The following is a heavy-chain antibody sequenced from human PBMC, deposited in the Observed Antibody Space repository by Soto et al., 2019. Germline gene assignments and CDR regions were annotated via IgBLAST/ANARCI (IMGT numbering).Heavy chain of an antibody. J-gene: IGHJ5*02. CDR2: INAGNGNT. Sequence: QVQLVQSGAEVKKPGASVKVSCKASGYTFTSYAMHWVRQAPGQRLEWMGWINAGNGNTKYSQKFQGRVTITRATDASTAYMELSSRRSEAAAVYYCASGFRGGAAGWFDPWGQGTLVTVSS. CDR3: ASGFRGGAAGWFDP. D-gene: IGHD2-21*01. V-gene: IGHV1-3*01. CDR1: GYTFTSYA.